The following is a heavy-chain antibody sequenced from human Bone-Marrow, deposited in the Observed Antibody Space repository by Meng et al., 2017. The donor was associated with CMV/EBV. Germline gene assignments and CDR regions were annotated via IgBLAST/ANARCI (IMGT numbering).Heavy chain of an antibody. CDR1: GFSLGTSGVG. D-gene: IGHD6-6*01. CDR2: IYWDDYK. Sequence: HIPLKASGTRLLNPTPAITLSVTFAGFSLGTSGVGVGWIRQPPGKALEWLALIYWDDYKRYSPSLKSRLTITKDTSKNQVVLTMTNMDPVDTATYYCAHITPRPGWIAYWGQGTLVTVSS. CDR3: AHITPRPGWIAY. V-gene: IGHV2-5*02. J-gene: IGHJ4*02.